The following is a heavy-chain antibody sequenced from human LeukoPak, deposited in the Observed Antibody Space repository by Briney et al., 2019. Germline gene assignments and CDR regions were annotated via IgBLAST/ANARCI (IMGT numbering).Heavy chain of an antibody. J-gene: IGHJ4*02. CDR3: AGIAVVPAANGYFRGY. CDR1: GFPFSNYA. CDR2: VSDDGTNQ. Sequence: PGRSLRLSCAASGFPFSNYALHWVRQAPGKGLEWVAVVSDDGTNQFYADFVKGRFTVSRDNSKNTLYLQMNSLRAEDTAMYFCAGIAVVPAANGYFRGYWGQGTLVTVSP. D-gene: IGHD2-2*01. V-gene: IGHV3-30-3*01.